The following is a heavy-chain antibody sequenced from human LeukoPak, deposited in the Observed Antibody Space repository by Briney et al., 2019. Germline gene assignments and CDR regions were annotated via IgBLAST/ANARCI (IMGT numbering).Heavy chain of an antibody. CDR2: ISSSSSYI. V-gene: IGHV3-21*01. CDR1: GFTFNNYN. J-gene: IGHJ4*02. CDR3: ARDQPNYDILTGYYPFDY. D-gene: IGHD3-9*01. Sequence: GESLRLSCAASGFTFNNYNMNWVRQAPGKGLEWVSSISSSSSYIYYADSVKGRFTISRDNAKNSLYLQMNGLRAEDTAVYYCARDQPNYDILTGYYPFDYWGQGTLVTVSS.